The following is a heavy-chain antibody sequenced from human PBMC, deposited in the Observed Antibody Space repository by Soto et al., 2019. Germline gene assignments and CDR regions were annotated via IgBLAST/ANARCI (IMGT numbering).Heavy chain of an antibody. CDR1: GGTFRSYA. V-gene: IGHV1-69*13. Sequence: SVKVSCKASGGTFRSYAISWVRQAPGQGLEWMGGIIPIFRTSNYAQKFQGRVTINADESTSTAYMELSSLRSKDTAVYYCARGVTTYYYYGMDVWGQGTTVTVSS. J-gene: IGHJ6*02. CDR3: ARGVTTYYYYGMDV. CDR2: IIPIFRTS. D-gene: IGHD4-4*01.